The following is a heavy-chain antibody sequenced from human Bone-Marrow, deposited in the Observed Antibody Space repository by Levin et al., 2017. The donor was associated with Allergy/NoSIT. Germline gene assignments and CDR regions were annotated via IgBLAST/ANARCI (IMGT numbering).Heavy chain of an antibody. Sequence: GGSLRLSCAASGFTFSSYSMNWVRQAPGKGLEWVSSISSSSSYIYYADSVKGRFTISRDNAKNSLYLQMNSLRAEDTAVYYCARDFSGTTVTWESWGQGTMVTVCS. V-gene: IGHV3-21*01. CDR1: GFTFSSYS. CDR2: ISSSSSYI. D-gene: IGHD4-17*01. CDR3: ARDFSGTTVTWES. J-gene: IGHJ3*01.